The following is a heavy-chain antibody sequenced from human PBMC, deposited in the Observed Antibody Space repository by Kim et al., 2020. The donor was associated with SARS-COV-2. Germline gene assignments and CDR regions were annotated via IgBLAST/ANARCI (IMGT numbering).Heavy chain of an antibody. Sequence: DSGKGRFTISSDNSKNTLYLQMNSLRAEDTAVYYCAKGGSVAARYLGSLYWGQGTLVTVSS. D-gene: IGHD6-13*01. CDR3: AKGGSVAARYLGSLY. V-gene: IGHV3-23*01. J-gene: IGHJ4*02.